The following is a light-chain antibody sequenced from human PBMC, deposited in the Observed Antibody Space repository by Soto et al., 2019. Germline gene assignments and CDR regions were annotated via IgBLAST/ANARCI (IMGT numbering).Light chain of an antibody. V-gene: IGLV3-21*04. CDR3: QVWDRSSDHVV. J-gene: IGLJ2*01. CDR2: YDS. Sequence: SYELTQPPSVSVAPGKTARITCGGNNIGSKSVHWYQQKPGQAPVLVISYDSDRPSGIPERFSGSNSGSTATLTISRVEAGDEDDYYCQVWDRSSDHVVFGGGTKVTVL. CDR1: NIGSKS.